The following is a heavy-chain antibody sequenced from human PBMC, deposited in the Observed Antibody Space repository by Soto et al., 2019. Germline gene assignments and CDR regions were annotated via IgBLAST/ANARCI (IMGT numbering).Heavy chain of an antibody. Sequence: SETLSLTCTISGASTGGYYWSWIRQSPGRGLEWIGYVFSSGSTNYSPSLQSRVAISIDTSKRQFFLKLTSVTAADTALYHCARHWWSSGSYLVFDSWGQGTQVTVSS. CDR1: GASTGGYY. CDR2: VFSSGST. V-gene: IGHV4-59*08. J-gene: IGHJ4*02. CDR3: ARHWWSSGSYLVFDS. D-gene: IGHD6-19*01.